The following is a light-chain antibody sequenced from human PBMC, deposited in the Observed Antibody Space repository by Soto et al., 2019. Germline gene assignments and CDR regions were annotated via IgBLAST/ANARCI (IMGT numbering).Light chain of an antibody. Sequence: EIVMTQSPATLSVSPGERATLSCRASQSITGTLTWYQQKPGQAPRLLIYDASTRATGIPARFSGSGSGKEFTLTISSLQSEDFAVYYCQQYHNWPLTFGGGTKVEIK. J-gene: IGKJ4*01. CDR1: QSITGT. CDR3: QQYHNWPLT. V-gene: IGKV3-15*01. CDR2: DAS.